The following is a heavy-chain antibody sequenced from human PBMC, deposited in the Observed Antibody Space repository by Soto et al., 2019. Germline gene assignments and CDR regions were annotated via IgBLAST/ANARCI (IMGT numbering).Heavy chain of an antibody. CDR2: ISGSGGST. CDR3: AKGGLRYFDWLPTLGYYYYGMDV. V-gene: IGHV3-23*01. D-gene: IGHD3-9*01. CDR1: GFTFSSYA. J-gene: IGHJ6*02. Sequence: GGSLRLSCAASGFTFSSYAMSWVRQAPGKGLEWVSAISGSGGSTYYADSVKGWFTISRDNSKNTLYLQMNSLRAEDTAVYYCAKGGLRYFDWLPTLGYYYYGMDVWGQGTTVTVSS.